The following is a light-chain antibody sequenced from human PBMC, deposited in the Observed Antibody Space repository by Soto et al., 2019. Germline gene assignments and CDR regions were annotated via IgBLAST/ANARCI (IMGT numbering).Light chain of an antibody. CDR1: QPILNSSTNRNY. V-gene: IGKV4-1*01. CDR3: QQSYDSPLT. J-gene: IGKJ4*01. Sequence: DILMTNPPASLAWSRGGRPPTTSKSTQPILNSSTNRNYLTWYQQKPGQPPKLLIYWASSRESGVLDRFSGSGSGTEFTLTISNLQPEDVAVYYCQQSYDSPLTFGGGTKVEIK. CDR2: WAS.